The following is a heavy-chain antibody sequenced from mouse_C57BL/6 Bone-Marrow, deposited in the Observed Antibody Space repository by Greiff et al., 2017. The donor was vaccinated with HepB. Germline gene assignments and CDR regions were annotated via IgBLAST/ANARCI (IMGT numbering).Heavy chain of an antibody. Sequence: QVHVKQPGAELVRPGTSVKLSCKASGYTFTGYWMHWVKQRPGQGLEWIGVIDPSDSYTNYNQKFKGKATLTVDTSSSTAYMQLSSLTSEDSAVYYCARATVVAPYWYFDVWGTGTTVTVSS. V-gene: IGHV1-59*01. D-gene: IGHD1-1*01. CDR3: ARATVVAPYWYFDV. J-gene: IGHJ1*03. CDR1: GYTFTGYW. CDR2: IDPSDSYT.